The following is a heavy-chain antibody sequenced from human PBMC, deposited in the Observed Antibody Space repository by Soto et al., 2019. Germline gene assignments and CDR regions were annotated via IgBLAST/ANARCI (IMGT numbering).Heavy chain of an antibody. J-gene: IGHJ6*03. CDR3: ARIYLGIAARRDYYMDV. Sequence: PGGSLRLSCAASGFTFSSYSMNWVRQAPGKGLEWVSYISSSSSTIYYADSVKGRFTISRDNAKNSLYLQMNSLRAEDTAVYYCARIYLGIAARRDYYMDVWGKGTTVTVSS. CDR1: GFTFSSYS. D-gene: IGHD6-6*01. CDR2: ISSSSSTI. V-gene: IGHV3-48*01.